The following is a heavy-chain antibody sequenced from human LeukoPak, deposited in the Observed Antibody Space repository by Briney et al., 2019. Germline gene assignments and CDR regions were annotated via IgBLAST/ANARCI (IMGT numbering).Heavy chain of an antibody. CDR2: IYHSGST. V-gene: IGHV4-30-2*01. CDR1: GGSISSGGYY. J-gene: IGHJ3*02. CDR3: ARVPLRYSSSWSHGGDAFDI. D-gene: IGHD6-13*01. Sequence: PSETLSLTCTVSGGSISSGGYYWSWIRQPPGKGLEWIGYIYHSGSTYYNPSLKSRVTISVDRSKNQFSLELSSVTAADTAVYYCARVPLRYSSSWSHGGDAFDIWGQGTLVTVSS.